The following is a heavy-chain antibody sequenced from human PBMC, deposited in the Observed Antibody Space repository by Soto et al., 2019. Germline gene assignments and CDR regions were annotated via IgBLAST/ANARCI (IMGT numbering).Heavy chain of an antibody. V-gene: IGHV4-4*02. CDR2: IHHIGST. J-gene: IGHJ4*02. Sequence: QVQLQESGPGLVKPSGTLSLTCAVSGVSISSSHWWSWVRQPPGKGLDWIGEIHHIGSTNYKPSLKSRVTISVDKAKNQFSLKLRSVTAADTAVYYCARHVGNYYDSSPEGHFDYWGQGTLVTVSS. D-gene: IGHD3-22*01. CDR3: ARHVGNYYDSSPEGHFDY. CDR1: GVSISSSHW.